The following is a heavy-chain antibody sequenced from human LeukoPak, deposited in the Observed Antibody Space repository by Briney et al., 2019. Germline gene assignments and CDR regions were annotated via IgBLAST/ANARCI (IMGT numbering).Heavy chain of an antibody. CDR2: IIVIVGRGGI. Sequence: PVGALRVSCVASGVTYANYAMYSGRQALGKRGWWVASIIVIVGRGGIYYADSVKGRFTISRDNSKNTLFLQMSSLRAEDTAVYHCAKGDRGHCTGVKCYPFDYWGQGTVVTVSS. J-gene: IGHJ4*02. CDR1: GVTYANYA. CDR3: AKGDRGHCTGVKCYPFDY. V-gene: IGHV3-23*01. D-gene: IGHD2-8*02.